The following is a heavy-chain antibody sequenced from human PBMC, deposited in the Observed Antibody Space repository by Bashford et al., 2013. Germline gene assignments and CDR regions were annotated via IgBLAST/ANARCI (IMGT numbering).Heavy chain of an antibody. CDR3: ARDHGYCSGGSCYSYFDY. D-gene: IGHD2-15*01. J-gene: IGHJ4*02. Sequence: SVKVSCKASGGTFSSYAISWVRQAPGQGLEWMGGIIPIFGTANYAQKFQGRVTITADKSTSTAYMELSSLRSEDTAVYYCARDHGYCSGGSCYSYFDYWGQGTLVTVSS. V-gene: IGHV1-69*06. CDR1: GGTFSSYA. CDR2: IIPIFGTA.